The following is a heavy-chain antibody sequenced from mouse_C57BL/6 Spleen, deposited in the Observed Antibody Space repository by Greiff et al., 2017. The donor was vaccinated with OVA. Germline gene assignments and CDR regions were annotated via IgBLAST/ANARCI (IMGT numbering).Heavy chain of an antibody. D-gene: IGHD1-1*01. CDR3: ARNRDYYGSSYPFAY. CDR1: GFSLTSYG. J-gene: IGHJ3*01. CDR2: IWSGGST. Sequence: VKLMESGPGLVQPSQSLSITCTVSGFSLTSYGVHWVRQSPGKGLEWLGVIWSGGSTDYNAAFISRLSISKDNSKSQVFFKMNSLQADDTAIYYCARNRDYYGSSYPFAYWGQGTLVTVSA. V-gene: IGHV2-2*01.